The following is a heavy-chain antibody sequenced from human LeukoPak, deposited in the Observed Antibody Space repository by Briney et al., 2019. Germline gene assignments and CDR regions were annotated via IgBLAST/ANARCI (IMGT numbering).Heavy chain of an antibody. CDR1: GGSISSSNW. CDR2: IYHSGST. CDR3: ARGYCSSTSCYFTSHYYYGVDV. J-gene: IGHJ6*04. D-gene: IGHD2-2*01. V-gene: IGHV4-4*02. Sequence: SGTLSLTCAVSGGSISSSNWWSWVRQPPGKGLEWIGEIYHSGSTNYNPSLKSRVTISVDKSKNQFSLKLSSVTAADTAVYYCARGYCSSTSCYFTSHYYYGVDVWGKGTTVTVSS.